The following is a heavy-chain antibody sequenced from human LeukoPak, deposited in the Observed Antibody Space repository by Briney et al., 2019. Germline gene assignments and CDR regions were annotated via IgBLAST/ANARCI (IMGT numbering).Heavy chain of an antibody. CDR3: AREVSQQLGPLDY. D-gene: IGHD6-6*01. CDR2: LMQDGSDK. V-gene: IGHV3-7*01. Sequence: PGGSLRLSCAASVSTLSTYWMSWVRQTPGKGLEWVASLMQDGSDKYYVDSVKGRFTISRDNPTNSLYLQMNSLRAEDTAVYYCAREVSQQLGPLDYWGQGTLVTVSS. J-gene: IGHJ4*02. CDR1: VSTLSTYW.